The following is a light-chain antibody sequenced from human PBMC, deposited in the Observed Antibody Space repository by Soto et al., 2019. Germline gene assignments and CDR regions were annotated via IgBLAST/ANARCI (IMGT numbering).Light chain of an antibody. CDR3: QHHNSYSEA. Sequence: DIQMTQSPSTLSGSVGDRVTITCRASQTISSWLAWYHQKPGKAPKLLIYKASTLKSGVPSRFSGSGSGTEFSLTIISLQPDDFATYYCQHHNSYSEAFGQGTKVDIK. CDR2: KAS. CDR1: QTISSW. J-gene: IGKJ1*01. V-gene: IGKV1-5*03.